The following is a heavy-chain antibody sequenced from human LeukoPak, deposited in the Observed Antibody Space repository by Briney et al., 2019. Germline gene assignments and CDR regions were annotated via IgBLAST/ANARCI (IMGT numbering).Heavy chain of an antibody. D-gene: IGHD2-2*01. CDR1: GFTFSSYN. CDR3: ARDQVVVIPAAMFDY. CDR2: ISSSSRTI. V-gene: IGHV3-48*02. J-gene: IGHJ4*02. Sequence: PGGSLRFSCAATGFTFSSYNMNLVRQASGKGLAWVSYISSSSRTIYYADSVKGRFTISRDNAKNSLYLQMNSLRDEDTAVYYCARDQVVVIPAAMFDYWGQGTLVTVSS.